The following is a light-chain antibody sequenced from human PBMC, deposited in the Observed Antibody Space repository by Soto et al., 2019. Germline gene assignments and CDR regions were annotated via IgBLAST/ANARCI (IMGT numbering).Light chain of an antibody. CDR2: KAS. J-gene: IGKJ1*01. Sequence: DIQMTQSPSTLSASVGDRVTITCRASQTINNWLAWFQQKPGKAPKLLISKASTLESGVPSRFSGSGSGTEFTLTISSLQPDDFATYYCQQYHIYSTFGPGTKVDIK. CDR1: QTINNW. V-gene: IGKV1-5*03. CDR3: QQYHIYST.